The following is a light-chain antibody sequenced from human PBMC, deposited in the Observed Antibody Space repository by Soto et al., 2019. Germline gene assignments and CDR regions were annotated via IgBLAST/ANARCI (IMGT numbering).Light chain of an antibody. CDR3: QQSYSTPRT. CDR1: QRISTY. V-gene: IGKV1-39*01. Sequence: DIQMTQSPSSLSASVGDRVTITCRTSQRISTYLNWYQHKPGKAPKLLIYAASSLQSGVPPRFSGSGSGTDFTLTISSLQPEDFATYYCQQSYSTPRTFGQGTRWISN. CDR2: AAS. J-gene: IGKJ1*01.